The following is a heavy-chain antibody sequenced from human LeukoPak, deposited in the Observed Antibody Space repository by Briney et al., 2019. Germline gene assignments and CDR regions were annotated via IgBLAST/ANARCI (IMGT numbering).Heavy chain of an antibody. J-gene: IGHJ6*02. V-gene: IGHV3-23*01. CDR3: AKQYYDFWSGYYAADYYYYYGMDV. CDR2: ISDSGGST. CDR1: GFTFSSYA. Sequence: GGSLRLSCAASGFTFSSYAMSWVRQAPGKGLEWVSDISDSGGSTYYASSAKGLFTISREHSKNTLYLQMNSLRAEDTGVYYCAKQYYDFWSGYYAADYYYYYGMDVWGQGTTVTVSS. D-gene: IGHD3-3*01.